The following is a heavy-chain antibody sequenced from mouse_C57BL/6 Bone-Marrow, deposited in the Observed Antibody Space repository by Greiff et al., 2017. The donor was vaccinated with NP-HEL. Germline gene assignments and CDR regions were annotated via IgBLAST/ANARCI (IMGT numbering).Heavy chain of an antibody. D-gene: IGHD1-1*01. CDR2: INPSSGYT. J-gene: IGHJ1*03. CDR3: ARPPYYYGSSYWYFDV. V-gene: IGHV1-4*01. CDR1: GYTFTSYT. Sequence: QVQLQQSGAELARPGASVKMSCKASGYTFTSYTMHWVKQRPGPGLEWIGYINPSSGYTKYNQKFKDKATLTADKSSSTAYMQLSSLTSEDSAGYYCARPPYYYGSSYWYFDVWGTGTTVTVSS.